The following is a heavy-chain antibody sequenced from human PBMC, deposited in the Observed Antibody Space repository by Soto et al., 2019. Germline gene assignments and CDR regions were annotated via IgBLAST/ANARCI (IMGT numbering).Heavy chain of an antibody. CDR1: GDSVSSNSAA. J-gene: IGHJ6*02. Sequence: SQTLSLTCAISGDSVSSNSAAWNWIRQSPSRGLEWLGRTYYRSKWYNDYAVSVKSRITINPDTSKNQFSLQLNSVTPEDTAVYYCARDGKSSSSLYYYYYGMDVWGQGTTVTVSS. D-gene: IGHD6-6*01. CDR2: TYYRSKWYN. CDR3: ARDGKSSSSLYYYYYGMDV. V-gene: IGHV6-1*01.